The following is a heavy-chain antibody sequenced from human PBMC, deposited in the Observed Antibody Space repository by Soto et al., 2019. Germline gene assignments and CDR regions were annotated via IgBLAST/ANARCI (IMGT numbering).Heavy chain of an antibody. Sequence: SETLSLTCTVSGGSISSYYWSWIRQPAGKGLEWIGRIYTSGSTNYNPSLKSRVTMSVDTSKNQFSLKLSSVTAADTAVYYCARDLTAWGGYDYFDYWGQGTLVTVSS. J-gene: IGHJ4*02. CDR1: GGSISSYY. D-gene: IGHD5-12*01. CDR3: ARDLTAWGGYDYFDY. V-gene: IGHV4-4*07. CDR2: IYTSGST.